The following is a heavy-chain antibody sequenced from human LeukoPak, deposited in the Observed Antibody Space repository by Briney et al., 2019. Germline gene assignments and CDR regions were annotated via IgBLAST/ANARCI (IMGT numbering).Heavy chain of an antibody. D-gene: IGHD3-22*01. Sequence: SETLSLTCTVSGGSISSYYWSWIRHPPGKGLEWIGYIYYSGSTNYNPSLKSRVTISVDTSKNQFSLKLSSVTAADTAVYYCARDSSGYALSFDYWGQGTLVTVSS. CDR1: GGSISSYY. V-gene: IGHV4-59*01. CDR2: IYYSGST. J-gene: IGHJ4*02. CDR3: ARDSSGYALSFDY.